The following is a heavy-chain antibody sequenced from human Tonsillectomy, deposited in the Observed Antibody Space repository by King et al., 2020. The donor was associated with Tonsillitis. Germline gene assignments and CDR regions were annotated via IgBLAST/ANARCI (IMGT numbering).Heavy chain of an antibody. Sequence: VQLVESGGGLVQPGGSLRLSCAASGFTVSSNYMTWVRQAPGRGLEWVSVIYSGGATYYADFVKGRFSISRDNSKNTLYLQMNSLTAEDTAVFYCAGRLTPLDKGAFAIWGQGTMVTAAS. CDR2: IYSGGAT. CDR3: AGRLTPLDKGAFAI. CDR1: GFTVSSNY. V-gene: IGHV3-66*01. J-gene: IGHJ3*02.